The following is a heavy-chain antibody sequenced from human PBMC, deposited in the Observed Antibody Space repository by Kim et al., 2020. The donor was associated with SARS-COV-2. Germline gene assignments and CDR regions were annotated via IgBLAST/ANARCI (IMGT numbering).Heavy chain of an antibody. CDR3: ARVGSYGYSPYFDY. D-gene: IGHD5-18*01. Sequence: PSLTSRVTISVDTSKNQFSLKLSSVTAADTAVYYCARVGSYGYSPYFDYWGQGTLVTVSS. J-gene: IGHJ4*02. V-gene: IGHV4-34*01.